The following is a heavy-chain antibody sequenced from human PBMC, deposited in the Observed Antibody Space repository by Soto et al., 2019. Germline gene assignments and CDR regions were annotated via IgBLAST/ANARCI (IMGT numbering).Heavy chain of an antibody. CDR3: ARGGATVITPGDY. J-gene: IGHJ4*02. Sequence: PGGSLRLSCVASGFSFSDHSINWVRQTPEKGLEWVSSISPSSDYIYYADSVKGRFTLSRDNAENSVYLQMNSLRAADTAVYYCARGGATVITPGDYWGQGTLVTVSS. D-gene: IGHD4-17*01. CDR1: GFSFSDHS. CDR2: ISPSSDYI. V-gene: IGHV3-21*01.